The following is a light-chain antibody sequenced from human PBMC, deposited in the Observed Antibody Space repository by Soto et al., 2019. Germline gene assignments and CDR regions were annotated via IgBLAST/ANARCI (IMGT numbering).Light chain of an antibody. Sequence: SPLTQVSSPLFCTPRERTHLSWPASQSVSSSYLDWYQQKPGNATRLLLYGASSRDSGVPYRFSGSGSGTDFTLTISRLEHDDFAVYYCQQYGSSIWTFGQGTKVDI. CDR2: GAS. J-gene: IGKJ1*01. V-gene: IGKV3-20*01. CDR3: QQYGSSIWT. CDR1: QSVSSSY.